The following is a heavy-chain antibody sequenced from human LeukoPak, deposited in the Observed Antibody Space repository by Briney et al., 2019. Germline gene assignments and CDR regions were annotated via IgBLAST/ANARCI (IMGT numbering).Heavy chain of an antibody. V-gene: IGHV4-59*11. CDR3: ARFSSGCSTSSCYLTY. Sequence: SETLSLTCSVSGDSLSSHYWSWLRQPPGKGLELLGHIHDTGSTFYNPSLRGRVTISLDTPNNQFSLKLTSMTAADTAVYYCARFSSGCSTSSCYLTYWGQGTLVTVS. CDR1: GDSLSSHY. CDR2: IHDTGST. D-gene: IGHD2-2*01. J-gene: IGHJ4*02.